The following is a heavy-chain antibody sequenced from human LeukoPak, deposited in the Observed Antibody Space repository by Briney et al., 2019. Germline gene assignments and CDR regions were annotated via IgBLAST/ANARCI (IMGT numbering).Heavy chain of an antibody. CDR3: ARGLPYYDFWSGYSPNWFDP. D-gene: IGHD3-3*01. Sequence: SETLSLTCAVYGGSFSGYYWSWIRQPPGKGLEWIGEINHSGSTNYNPSLKSRVTISVDTSKNQFSLKLSSVTAADTAVYYCARGLPYYDFWSGYSPNWFDPWGQGTLVTVSS. J-gene: IGHJ5*02. CDR1: GGSFSGYY. CDR2: INHSGST. V-gene: IGHV4-34*01.